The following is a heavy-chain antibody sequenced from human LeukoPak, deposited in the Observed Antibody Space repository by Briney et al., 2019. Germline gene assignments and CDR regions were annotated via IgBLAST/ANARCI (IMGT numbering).Heavy chain of an antibody. CDR3: ARGPPDAFDI. V-gene: IGHV3-74*03. J-gene: IGHJ3*02. CDR1: GFTFSDYY. Sequence: GGSLRLSCAASGFTFSDYYMSWVRQAPGKGLMWVSRISPDGSTTLYADSVKGRFTISRDNAKNTLYLQMNSLRAEDTAVYYCARGPPDAFDIWGQGTMVTVSS. CDR2: ISPDGSTT.